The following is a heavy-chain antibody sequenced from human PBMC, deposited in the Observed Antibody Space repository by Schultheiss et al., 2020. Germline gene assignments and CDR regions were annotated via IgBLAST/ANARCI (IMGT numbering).Heavy chain of an antibody. Sequence: GESLKISCKGSGYSFTSYWIGWVRQMPGKGLEWMGIIYPGDSDTRYSPSFQGQVTISADKSISTAYLQWSSLKASDTAMYYCARRRYYYDSSGYTPRGYYYYGMDVWGQGTTVTVSS. CDR1: GYSFTSYW. V-gene: IGHV5-51*01. CDR3: ARRRYYYDSSGYTPRGYYYYGMDV. D-gene: IGHD3-22*01. J-gene: IGHJ6*02. CDR2: IYPGDSDT.